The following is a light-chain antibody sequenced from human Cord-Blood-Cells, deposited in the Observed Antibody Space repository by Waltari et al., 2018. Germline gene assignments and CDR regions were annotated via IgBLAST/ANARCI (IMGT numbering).Light chain of an antibody. CDR3: QQYNNWPPYT. V-gene: IGKV3-15*01. J-gene: IGKJ2*01. CDR1: QSVSSH. CDR2: GAS. Sequence: IVMTQSPATLSVSPGARATLSCRASQSVSSHVAWSQQNPAQAPRLLIYGASTRASGIPARFSGSGSGKEFTLTISSLPSEDFAVYYCQQYNNWPPYTFGQGTKLEIK.